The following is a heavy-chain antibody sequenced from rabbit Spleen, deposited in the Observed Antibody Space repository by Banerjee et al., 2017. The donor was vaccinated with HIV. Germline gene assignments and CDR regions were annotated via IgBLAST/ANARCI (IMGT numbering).Heavy chain of an antibody. CDR2: ISTGGSA. CDR3: ARGVVGNSWALHL. V-gene: IGHV1S40*01. Sequence: LVEYGGDLVQPGASLTLTCTASGFDFSAYTFMCWVRQAPGEGLEWIGTISTGGSAYHASWAKGRFTMSKTSSTAVTLQMTSLTAADTATYFCARGVVGNSWALHLWGPGTLVTVS. J-gene: IGHJ6*01. D-gene: IGHD4-2*01. CDR1: GFDFSAYTF.